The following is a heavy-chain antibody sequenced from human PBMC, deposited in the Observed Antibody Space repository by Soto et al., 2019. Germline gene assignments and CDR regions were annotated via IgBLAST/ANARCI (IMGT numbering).Heavy chain of an antibody. Sequence: GGSLRLSCAASGLSVSRDNMSWVRQILGKGLEWVSVLYSGGNAYYADSVKGRLTISRDNSKNTVYLQMNSLRAEDTAVYYCARTSGPDKFDFWGQGALVTVSS. CDR2: LYSGGNA. CDR3: ARTSGPDKFDF. D-gene: IGHD3-22*01. V-gene: IGHV3-53*01. CDR1: GLSVSRDN. J-gene: IGHJ4*02.